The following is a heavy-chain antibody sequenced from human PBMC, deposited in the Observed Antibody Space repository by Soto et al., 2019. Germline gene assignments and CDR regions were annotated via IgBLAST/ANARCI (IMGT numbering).Heavy chain of an antibody. V-gene: IGHV4-59*01. CDR1: GGSISSYY. J-gene: IGHJ5*02. D-gene: IGHD6-6*01. CDR3: ARVIQLSSSLTNWFDP. Sequence: PSETLSLTCTVSGGSISSYYWSWIRQPPGKGLEWIGYIYYSGSTNYNPSLKSRVTISVDTSKNQFSLKLSSVTAADTAVYYCARVIQLSSSLTNWFDPWGQGTLVTVSS. CDR2: IYYSGST.